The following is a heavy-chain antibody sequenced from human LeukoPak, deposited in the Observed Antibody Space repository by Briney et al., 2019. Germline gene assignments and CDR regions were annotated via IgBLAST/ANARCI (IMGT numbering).Heavy chain of an antibody. CDR1: GYTFTGYY. V-gene: IGHV1-2*02. Sequence: ASVKVSCKASGYTFTGYYMHWVRQAPGQGPEWMGWINPNSGGTNYAQKFQGRVTMTRDTSISTAYMELSRLRSDDTAVYYCATVVAAEYYFDYWGQGTLVTVSS. J-gene: IGHJ4*02. D-gene: IGHD2-15*01. CDR2: INPNSGGT. CDR3: ATVVAAEYYFDY.